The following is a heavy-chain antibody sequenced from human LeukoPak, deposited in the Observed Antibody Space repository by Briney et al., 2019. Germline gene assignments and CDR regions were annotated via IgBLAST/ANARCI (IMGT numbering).Heavy chain of an antibody. V-gene: IGHV4-59*01. Sequence: SETLSLTCTVSGGSISSYYWSWIRQPPGKGLEWIGYIYYSGSTNYNPSLKSRVAISVDTSKNQFSLKLSSVTAADTAVYYCARAHMITSYYYYYYMDVWGKGTTVTVSS. CDR3: ARAHMITSYYYYYYMDV. CDR2: IYYSGST. D-gene: IGHD3-16*01. CDR1: GGSISSYY. J-gene: IGHJ6*03.